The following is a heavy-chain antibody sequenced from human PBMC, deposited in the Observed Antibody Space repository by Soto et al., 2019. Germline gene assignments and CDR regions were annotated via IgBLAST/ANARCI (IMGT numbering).Heavy chain of an antibody. V-gene: IGHV3-21*01. CDR3: ARVLRYSSSSDNWFDP. Sequence: GSVRGKCVDFGCLCSSNSMNWIRQAPGKGLEWVSSISSSSSYIYYADSVKGRFTISRDNAKNSLYLQMNSLRAEDTAVYYCARVLRYSSSSDNWFDPWGQGTLVTVLL. J-gene: IGHJ5*02. D-gene: IGHD6-13*01. CDR1: GCLCSSNS. CDR2: ISSSSSYI.